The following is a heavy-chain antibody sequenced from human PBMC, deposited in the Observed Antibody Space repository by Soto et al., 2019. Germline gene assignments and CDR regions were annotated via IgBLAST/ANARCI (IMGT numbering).Heavy chain of an antibody. V-gene: IGHV1-2*02. CDR3: ARDRPGYSGYDSGSFDY. Sequence: GASVKVSCKASGYTFTGYYMHWVRQAPGQGLEWMGWINPNSGGTNYAQKFQGRVTMTRDTSISTAYMELSRLRSDDTAVYYCARDRPGYSGYDSGSFDYWGQGTLVTVSS. J-gene: IGHJ4*02. CDR2: INPNSGGT. CDR1: GYTFTGYY. D-gene: IGHD5-12*01.